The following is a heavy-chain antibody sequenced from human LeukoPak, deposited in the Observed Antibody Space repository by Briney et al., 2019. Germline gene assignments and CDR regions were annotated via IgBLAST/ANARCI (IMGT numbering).Heavy chain of an antibody. CDR1: GYTFTSYD. V-gene: IGHV1-8*03. J-gene: IGHJ4*02. Sequence: ASVKVSCKASGYTFTSYDINWVRQATGQGLEWMGWMNPNSGNTGYAQKFQGRVTITRNTSISTAYMELSSLRSEDTAVYYCARGPFIPGMITFGGVIVHLKPSQYYFDYWGQGTLVTVSS. D-gene: IGHD3-16*02. CDR3: ARGPFIPGMITFGGVIVHLKPSQYYFDY. CDR2: MNPNSGNT.